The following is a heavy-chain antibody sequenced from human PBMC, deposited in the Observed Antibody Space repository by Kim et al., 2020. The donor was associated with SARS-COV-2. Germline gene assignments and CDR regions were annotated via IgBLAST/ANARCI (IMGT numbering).Heavy chain of an antibody. CDR2: INVDGSAT. V-gene: IGHV3-43*02. CDR1: GFDFEDYG. CDR3: AIGLRVDDLVVGSPRG. Sequence: GGSLRLSCAASGFDFEDYGLYWVRQTPGKGLEWVSLINVDGSATYYADSVTGRFTISRDNTNKSLFLLMNTLRTDDTAIYYCAIGLRVDDLVVGSPRGWGQGTLVIVSS. D-gene: IGHD2-15*01. J-gene: IGHJ4*02.